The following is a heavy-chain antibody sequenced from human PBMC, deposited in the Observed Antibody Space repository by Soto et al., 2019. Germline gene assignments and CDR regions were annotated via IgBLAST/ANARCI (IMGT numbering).Heavy chain of an antibody. J-gene: IGHJ6*02. Sequence: ASVKVSCKASGYTFPGYDISWEGQVSVQGLGWMGWISAYNGNTNYAQKLQGRVTMTTDTSTSTAYMELRSLRSDDTAVYYCARQDCSGGSCYSYGMYVCGQGATVTVSS. CDR1: GYTFPGYD. V-gene: IGHV1-18*01. CDR2: ISAYNGNT. D-gene: IGHD2-15*01. CDR3: ARQDCSGGSCYSYGMYV.